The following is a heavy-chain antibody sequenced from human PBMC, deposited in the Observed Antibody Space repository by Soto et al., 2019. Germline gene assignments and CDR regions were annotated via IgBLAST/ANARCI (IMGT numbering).Heavy chain of an antibody. CDR1: GGSISSGGYY. V-gene: IGHV4-31*03. D-gene: IGHD2-15*01. CDR2: IYYSGST. CDR3: AGSRVVVAASDY. J-gene: IGHJ4*02. Sequence: SETLSLTCTVSGGSISSGGYYWSWIRQHPGKGLEWIGYIYYSGSTYYNPSLKSRVTISVDTSKNQFSLKLSSVTAADTAVYYCAGSRVVVAASDYWGQGTLVTVSS.